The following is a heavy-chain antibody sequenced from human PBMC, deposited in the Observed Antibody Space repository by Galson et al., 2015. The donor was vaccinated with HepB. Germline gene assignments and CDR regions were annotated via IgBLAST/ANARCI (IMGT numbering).Heavy chain of an antibody. CDR2: VSFDGRNT. CDR3: AKEGTDLYDNSDFSHYLYS. CDR1: GFTFSTYA. J-gene: IGHJ4*02. V-gene: IGHV3-30*04. D-gene: IGHD3/OR15-3a*01. Sequence: SLKLSCAASGFTFSTYALRWVRQAPGQGLEWVAVVSFDGRNTNYGHSLKASVTISRDNSKSTVYLEVNSLRPEDTAVYYCAKEGTDLYDNSDFSHYLYSWGQGTLVTVSS.